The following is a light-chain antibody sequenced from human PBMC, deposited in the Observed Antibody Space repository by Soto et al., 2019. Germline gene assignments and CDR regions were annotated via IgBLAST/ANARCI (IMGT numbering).Light chain of an antibody. Sequence: DIQLTQSPSFLSASVGDRVTITCRASQGISSYLAWYQQKPGKAPKLLIYAASTLQSGVPSRFSGSGSVTEFTLTISSLQPEDFATYYCQQLNSYAFTFGPGTKVDIK. J-gene: IGKJ3*01. CDR2: AAS. CDR3: QQLNSYAFT. V-gene: IGKV1-9*01. CDR1: QGISSY.